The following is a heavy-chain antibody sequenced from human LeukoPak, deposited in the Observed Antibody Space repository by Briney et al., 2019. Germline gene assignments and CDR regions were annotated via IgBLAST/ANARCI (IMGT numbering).Heavy chain of an antibody. V-gene: IGHV1-2*02. Sequence: ASVKVSCKASGYTFTDYYMHWVRQAPGQGLEWMGWINPNSGGTNYAQKLQGRVTMTTDTSTSTAYMELRSLRSDDTAVYYCARDRFVTTGYYWGQGTLVTVSS. CDR3: ARDRFVTTGYY. J-gene: IGHJ4*02. CDR1: GYTFTDYY. CDR2: INPNSGGT. D-gene: IGHD4-17*01.